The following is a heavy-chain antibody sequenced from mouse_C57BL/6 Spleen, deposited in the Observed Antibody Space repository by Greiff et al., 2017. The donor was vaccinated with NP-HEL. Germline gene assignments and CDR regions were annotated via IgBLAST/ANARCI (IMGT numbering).Heavy chain of an antibody. Sequence: VQLQQPGAELVKPGASVKLSCKASGYTFTSYWMHWVKQRPGQGLEWIGMIHPNSGSTNYNEKFKGKATLTVDKSSSTAYMQLSSLTSEDSAVYYCAREGLTGYFDYWGQGTTLTVSS. CDR2: IHPNSGST. D-gene: IGHD4-1*01. CDR1: GYTFTSYW. V-gene: IGHV1-64*01. CDR3: AREGLTGYFDY. J-gene: IGHJ2*01.